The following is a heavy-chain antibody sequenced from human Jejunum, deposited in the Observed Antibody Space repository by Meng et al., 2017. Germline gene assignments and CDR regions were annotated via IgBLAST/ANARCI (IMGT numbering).Heavy chain of an antibody. Sequence: QVPCEESCPTLVNYTQTLTLACTFAGFSLNTPEVDVGWIRQPPGRALECLGIIYLNNEKRYNPSLKNRLTITKDTSKSQVVLTLTNMDPGDTATYYCALRVAYNGYWDVGWFDPWGQGTLVTVSS. V-gene: IGHV2-5*01. CDR3: ALRVAYNGYWDVGWFDP. CDR1: GFSLNTPEVD. D-gene: IGHD3-22*01. CDR2: IYLNNEK. J-gene: IGHJ5*02.